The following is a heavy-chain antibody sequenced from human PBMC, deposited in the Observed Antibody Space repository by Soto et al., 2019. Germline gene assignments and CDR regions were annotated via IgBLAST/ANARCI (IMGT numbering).Heavy chain of an antibody. J-gene: IGHJ6*02. Sequence: QFTLKESGPTVVQPTETLTLTCTFSGFSLTTGGVGVGWIRQPPGRSPEWLAVSYWNDDRRRSPSLEHRQTITKHTSKNQVVLTMTNMDPVDTATYYCIYRRASWDYHGLDVWGQGIPVNVSS. V-gene: IGHV2-5*01. CDR2: SYWNDDR. CDR3: IYRRASWDYHGLDV. CDR1: GFSLTTGGVG. D-gene: IGHD1-26*01.